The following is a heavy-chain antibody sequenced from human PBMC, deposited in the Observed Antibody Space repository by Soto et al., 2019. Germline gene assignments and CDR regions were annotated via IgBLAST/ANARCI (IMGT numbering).Heavy chain of an antibody. D-gene: IGHD3-10*01. CDR2: INSDGSST. J-gene: IGHJ4*02. V-gene: IGHV3-74*01. CDR3: ARTNYHFDL. Sequence: GGSLRLSCAASGFTFSGYRMHWVRQAPGKGLVWVSRINSDGSSTDYADSVRGRFTISRDNAKNTLHLQMDSLRAEDTAVYYCARTNYHFDLWGQGTPVTFSS. CDR1: GFTFSGYR.